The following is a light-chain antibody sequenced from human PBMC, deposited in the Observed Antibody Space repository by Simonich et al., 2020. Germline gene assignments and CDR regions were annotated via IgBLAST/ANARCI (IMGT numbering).Light chain of an antibody. Sequence: QSVLTQPPSVSGAPGQRVTISCTGSSSNIGAGYDVPWSQQLPGTAPKLLILGNSNGPPGFPDRFSGSKSGTSASLAITGLQAEDEADYYCQSYDSSLSGSVFGGGTKLTVL. J-gene: IGLJ3*02. V-gene: IGLV1-40*01. CDR2: GNS. CDR3: QSYDSSLSGSV. CDR1: SSNIGAGYD.